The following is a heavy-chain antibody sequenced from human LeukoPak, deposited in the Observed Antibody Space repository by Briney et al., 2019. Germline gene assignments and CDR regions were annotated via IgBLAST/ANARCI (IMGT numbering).Heavy chain of an antibody. V-gene: IGHV3-7*01. J-gene: IGHJ4*02. CDR2: IHQDGSDK. Sequence: GGSLRLSCVASGFTFTTHWMSWVRQAPGKGLEWVANIHQDGSDKYYVDSVKGRFTISRDNAKNSLYLQMNSLRAEDTAVYFCARYGGSYLDYWGQGTQVTVSS. CDR3: ARYGGSYLDY. D-gene: IGHD1-26*01. CDR1: GFTFTTHW.